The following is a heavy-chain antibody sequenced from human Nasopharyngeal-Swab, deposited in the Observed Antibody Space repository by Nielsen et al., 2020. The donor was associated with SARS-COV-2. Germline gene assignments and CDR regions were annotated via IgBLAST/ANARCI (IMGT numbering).Heavy chain of an antibody. CDR1: GFTFSSHW. V-gene: IGHV3-74*01. CDR2: IGEDGSIT. D-gene: IGHD2-2*01. J-gene: IGHJ4*02. CDR3: ASQLGHPDS. Sequence: GGSLRLSCAASGFTFSSHWMHWVRQAPGKGLVWVSRIGEDGSITTYADSVKGRFTISRDNAKNILFLQMHSLRADDTAIYYCASQLGHPDSWGQGTLVTVS.